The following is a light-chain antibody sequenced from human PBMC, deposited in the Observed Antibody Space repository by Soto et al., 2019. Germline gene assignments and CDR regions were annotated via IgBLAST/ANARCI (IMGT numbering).Light chain of an antibody. Sequence: DIQMTQSPSTLSASVGDRVTITCRASQSISSWFAGYQQKPGKAPKLLIFKASSLKSGVPSRFSGSGSATEYTLTISSLQPDDFATYYCEDYSSSSGLTFGGGTKVEIK. CDR2: KAS. V-gene: IGKV1-5*03. J-gene: IGKJ4*01. CDR3: EDYSSSSGLT. CDR1: QSISSW.